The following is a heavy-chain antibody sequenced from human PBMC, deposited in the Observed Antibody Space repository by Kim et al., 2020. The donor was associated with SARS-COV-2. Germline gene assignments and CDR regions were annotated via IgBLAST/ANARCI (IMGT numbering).Heavy chain of an antibody. Sequence: TTYADSVKRRFTISRENAKNTLYLQMNSLRAEDTAVYYCAKQSHVPIVDYWGQGTLVTVSS. CDR2: T. D-gene: IGHD1-26*01. J-gene: IGHJ4*02. V-gene: IGHV3-74*01. CDR3: AKQSHVPIVDY.